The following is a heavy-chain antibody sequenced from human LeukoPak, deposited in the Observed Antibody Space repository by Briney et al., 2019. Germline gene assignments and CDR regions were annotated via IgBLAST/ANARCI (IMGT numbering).Heavy chain of an antibody. Sequence: GRSLRLSCAASGFTFSSYAMHWVRQAPGKGLEWVAVISYDGSNKYYADSVKGRFTISRDNSKNTLYLQMNSLRAEDTAVYYCARDRGSSSWYSYYYYYYGMDVWGQGTTVTVSS. J-gene: IGHJ6*02. CDR3: ARDRGSSSWYSYYYYYYGMDV. CDR1: GFTFSSYA. V-gene: IGHV3-30*04. CDR2: ISYDGSNK. D-gene: IGHD6-13*01.